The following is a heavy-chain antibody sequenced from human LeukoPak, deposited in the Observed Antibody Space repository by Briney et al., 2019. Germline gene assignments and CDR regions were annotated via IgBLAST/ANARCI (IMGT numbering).Heavy chain of an antibody. CDR2: IYPGDSDT. CDR3: ARLSGDALGRY. D-gene: IGHD5-12*01. CDR1: GNSFSNYW. Sequence: GASLKISCKGSGNSFSNYWIGWVRQLPGRGLEWMGIIYPGDSDTRYNPSFQGQVTISADKSISTAYLQWSSLKASDTAMYYCARLSGDALGRYWGQGTLVTVSS. J-gene: IGHJ4*02. V-gene: IGHV5-51*01.